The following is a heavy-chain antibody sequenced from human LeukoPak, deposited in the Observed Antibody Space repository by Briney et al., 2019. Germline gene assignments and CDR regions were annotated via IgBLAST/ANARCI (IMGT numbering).Heavy chain of an antibody. Sequence: PGRSLRLSCAASGFTFSSYGMHWVRQAPGKGLEWVAVISYDGSNKYYADSVKGRFTISRDNSKNTLYLQMNSPRAEDTAVYYCAKNSGAAAWVDYWGQGTLVTVSS. CDR3: AKNSGAAAWVDY. CDR2: ISYDGSNK. J-gene: IGHJ4*02. CDR1: GFTFSSYG. D-gene: IGHD6-13*01. V-gene: IGHV3-30*18.